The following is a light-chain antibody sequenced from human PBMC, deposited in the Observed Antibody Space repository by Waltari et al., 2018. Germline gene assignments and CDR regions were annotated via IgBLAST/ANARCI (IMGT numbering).Light chain of an antibody. Sequence: EIVLTQSPATLSLSPGERATLSCWASQSVRSSLAWYQQKPGQAPRLLNDDASDGATGSPARFSGSGSGTDFTVTNSSLEPEDCAVYYCQQRSNWPLTFGGETKVEIK. CDR3: QQRSNWPLT. V-gene: IGKV3-11*01. CDR1: QSVRSS. CDR2: DAS. J-gene: IGKJ4*01.